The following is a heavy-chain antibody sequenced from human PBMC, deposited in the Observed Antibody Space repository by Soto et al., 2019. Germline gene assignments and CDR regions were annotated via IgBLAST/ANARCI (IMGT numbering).Heavy chain of an antibody. D-gene: IGHD5-12*01. J-gene: IGHJ6*02. CDR2: IDPSDSYT. V-gene: IGHV5-10-1*01. CDR1: GYSFTSYW. Sequence: GESLKISCKGSGYSFTSYWISWVRQMPGKGLEWMGRIDPSDSYTNYSPSFQGHVTISADKSISTAYLQWSSLKASDTAMYYCARERWLQSYYYYGMDVWGQGTTVTVSS. CDR3: ARERWLQSYYYYGMDV.